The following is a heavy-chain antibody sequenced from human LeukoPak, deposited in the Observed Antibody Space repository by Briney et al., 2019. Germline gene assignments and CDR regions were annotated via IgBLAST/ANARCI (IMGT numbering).Heavy chain of an antibody. V-gene: IGHV4-4*07. CDR2: IYTSRST. CDR3: ARALYSSSRDAFDI. J-gene: IGHJ3*02. D-gene: IGHD6-13*01. CDR1: GGSISSYY. Sequence: PSETLSLTCTVSGGSISSYYWSWIRQPAGKGLEWIGRIYTSRSTNYNPSLKSRVTMSVDTSKNQFSLKLSSVTAADTAVYYCARALYSSSRDAFDIWGQGTMVTVSS.